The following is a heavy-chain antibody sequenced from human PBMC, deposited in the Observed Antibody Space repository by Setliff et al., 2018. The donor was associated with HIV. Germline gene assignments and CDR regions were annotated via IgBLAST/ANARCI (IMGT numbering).Heavy chain of an antibody. Sequence: GGSLRLSCAASGFTFSSFWMHWVRQAPGKGLMWVARINSDGSSTAYADSVKGRFTISRDNAKSTLYLQMNSLSVEDTAVYYCAREDVTTSGLDIWGQGTMVTVSS. D-gene: IGHD4-17*01. J-gene: IGHJ3*02. CDR1: GFTFSSFW. CDR3: AREDVTTSGLDI. CDR2: INSDGSST. V-gene: IGHV3-74*01.